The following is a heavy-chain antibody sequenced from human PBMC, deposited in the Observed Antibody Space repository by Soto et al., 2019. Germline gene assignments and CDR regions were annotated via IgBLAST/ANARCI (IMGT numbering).Heavy chain of an antibody. D-gene: IGHD4-17*01. CDR2: IYYSGST. CDR1: GGSISSGGYY. Sequence: PSETLSLTCTVSGGSISSGGYYWSGIRQHPGKGLEWIGYIYYSGSTYYNPSLKSRVTISVDTSKNQFSLKLSSVTAADTAVYYCARDSHYGDFYGMDVWGQGTTVTVSS. V-gene: IGHV4-31*03. J-gene: IGHJ6*02. CDR3: ARDSHYGDFYGMDV.